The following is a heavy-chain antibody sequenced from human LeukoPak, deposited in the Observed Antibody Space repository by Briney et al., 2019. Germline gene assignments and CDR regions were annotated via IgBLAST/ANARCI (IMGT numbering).Heavy chain of an antibody. CDR2: IDNDGSST. CDR3: ARDSRRTPTDV. Sequence: PGGSLRLSCAASGFTFSDYWMHWVRQAPGKGLVWVSRIDNDGSSTNYADSVKGRFTISRDNAKNTLYLEMNSLRVKDSAVYYCARDSRRTPTDVWGQGTTVTVSS. CDR1: GFTFSDYW. J-gene: IGHJ6*02. V-gene: IGHV3-74*01.